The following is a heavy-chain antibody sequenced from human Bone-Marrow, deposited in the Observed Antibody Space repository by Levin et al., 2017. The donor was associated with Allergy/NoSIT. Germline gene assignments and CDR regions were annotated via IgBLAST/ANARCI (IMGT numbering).Heavy chain of an antibody. V-gene: IGHV3-48*01. J-gene: IGHJ3*02. CDR3: ARGRSGGRGAFDI. CDR2: ISSSSSSI. Sequence: PGGSLRLSCAPSGFTFSSFSMNWVRQAPGKGLEWVSYISSSSSSIYYAESVKGRFTISRDNAKNSLYLQMNSLRAEDTAVYYCARGRSGGRGAFDIWGQGTMVIVSS. D-gene: IGHD1-1*01. CDR1: GFTFSSFS.